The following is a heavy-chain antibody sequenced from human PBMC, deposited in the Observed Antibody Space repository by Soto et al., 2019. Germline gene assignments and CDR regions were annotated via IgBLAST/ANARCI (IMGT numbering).Heavy chain of an antibody. CDR1: GNILSAYA. Sequence: QVQLVQSGAEVRKPGASVKVSCKTSGNILSAYAIQWVRQAPGESLEWMGWINALNGNRRYSQKFEDRVTFTRDTSASIDYMELSSLRPEDTAIYYCARSIGVAGRFDSWGQGTLVTVSS. J-gene: IGHJ4*02. CDR3: ARSIGVAGRFDS. D-gene: IGHD6-19*01. V-gene: IGHV1-3*01. CDR2: INALNGNR.